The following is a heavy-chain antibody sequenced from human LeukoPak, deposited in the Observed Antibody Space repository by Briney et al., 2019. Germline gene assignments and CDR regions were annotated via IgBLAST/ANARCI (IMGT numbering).Heavy chain of an antibody. J-gene: IGHJ4*02. D-gene: IGHD2-2*01. CDR3: ARANFPYCSSTTCLFDY. CDR2: INPNGGDT. CDR1: GYTFTDYY. V-gene: IGHV1-2*02. Sequence: ASVKVSCKASGYTFTDYYLHWVRQAPGQGFEWMGWINPNGGDTNYAQKFQGRVTMTRDTSISTAHMEMSRLRSDDTAVYYCARANFPYCSSTTCLFDYWGQGTLVTVSS.